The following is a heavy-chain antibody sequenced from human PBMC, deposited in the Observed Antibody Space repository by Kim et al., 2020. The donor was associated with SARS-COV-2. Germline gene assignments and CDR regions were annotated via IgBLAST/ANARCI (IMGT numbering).Heavy chain of an antibody. J-gene: IGHJ3*02. CDR3: ARGYSSNYYGSGSYWRGAFDI. Sequence: ASVKVSCKASGYTFTSYDINWVRQATGQGLEWMGWMNPNSGNTGYAQKFQGRVTMTRNTSISTAYMELSSLRSEDTAVYYCARGYSSNYYGSGSYWRGAFDIWGQGTMVTVSS. CDR1: GYTFTSYD. V-gene: IGHV1-8*01. D-gene: IGHD3-10*01. CDR2: MNPNSGNT.